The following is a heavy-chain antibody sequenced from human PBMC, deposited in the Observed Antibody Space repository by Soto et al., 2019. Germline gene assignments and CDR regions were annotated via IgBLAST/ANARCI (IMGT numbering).Heavy chain of an antibody. D-gene: IGHD5-18*01. J-gene: IGHJ4*02. CDR1: GFTFSSYA. CDR3: ARDPGYSYGSHFDY. CDR2: ISYDGSNK. V-gene: IGHV3-30-3*01. Sequence: QVPLVESGGGVVQPGRSLRLSCAASGFTFSSYAMHWVRQAPGKGLEWVAVISYDGSNKYYADSVKGRFTISRDNSKNPLYLQMNSLRAEDTAVYYCARDPGYSYGSHFDYWGQGTLVTVSS.